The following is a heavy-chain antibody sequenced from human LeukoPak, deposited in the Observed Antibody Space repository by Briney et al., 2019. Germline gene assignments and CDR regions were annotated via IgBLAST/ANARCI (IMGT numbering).Heavy chain of an antibody. D-gene: IGHD2-15*01. Sequence: SQTLSLTCAISGDSVSSNSAAWNWIRQSPSRGLEWLGRTYYRSKWYNDYAVSVKSRITINPDTSKSQFSLQLNSVTPEDTAVYYCARVAIVVVVAATPGYYYYGMDVWGQGTTVTVSS. CDR2: TYYRSKWYN. CDR1: GDSVSSNSAA. J-gene: IGHJ6*02. V-gene: IGHV6-1*01. CDR3: ARVAIVVVVAATPGYYYYGMDV.